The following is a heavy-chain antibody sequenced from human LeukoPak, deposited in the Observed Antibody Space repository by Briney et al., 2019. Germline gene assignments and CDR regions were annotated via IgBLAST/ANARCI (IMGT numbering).Heavy chain of an antibody. D-gene: IGHD5/OR15-5a*01. CDR1: GLTISSYS. CDR2: ISSSSSTI. J-gene: IGHJ6*03. V-gene: IGHV3-48*01. CDR3: ARDPPLVSGPVYYYYYMDV. Sequence: GGSLRLSCAASGLTISSYSMNWVRQAPGKGLQWVSYISSSSSTIYYADSVKGRFTISRDNAKNSLYLQMNSLRAEDTAVYYCARDPPLVSGPVYYYYYMDVWGKGTTVTVSS.